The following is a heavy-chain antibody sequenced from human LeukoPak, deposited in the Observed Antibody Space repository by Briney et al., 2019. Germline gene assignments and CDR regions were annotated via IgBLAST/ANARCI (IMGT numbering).Heavy chain of an antibody. CDR3: ARDWKGTTGTTYYYYMDV. D-gene: IGHD1-1*01. CDR2: ISAYNGNT. J-gene: IGHJ6*03. V-gene: IGHV1-18*01. Sequence: ASVKASCKASGYTFTSYGISWVRQAPGQGFEWMGWISAYNGNTNYAQKLQGRVTMTTDTSTSTAYMELRSLRSDDTAVYYCARDWKGTTGTTYYYYMDVWGKGTTVTISS. CDR1: GYTFTSYG.